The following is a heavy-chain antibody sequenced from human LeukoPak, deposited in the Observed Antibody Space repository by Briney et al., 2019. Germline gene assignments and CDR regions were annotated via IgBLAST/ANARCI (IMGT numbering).Heavy chain of an antibody. V-gene: IGHV1-69*13. CDR2: IIPIFGTA. Sequence: SVKVSCKASGYTFTSYGISWVRQAPGQGLEWMGGIIPIFGTANYAQKFQGRVTITADESTSTAYMELSSLRSEDTAVYYCARGEDSNFWSGSFDYWGQGTLVTVSS. CDR1: GYTFTSYG. J-gene: IGHJ4*02. CDR3: ARGEDSNFWSGSFDY. D-gene: IGHD3-3*01.